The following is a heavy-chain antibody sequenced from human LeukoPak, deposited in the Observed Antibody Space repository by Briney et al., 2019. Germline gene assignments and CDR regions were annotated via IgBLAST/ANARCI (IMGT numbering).Heavy chain of an antibody. V-gene: IGHV3-30*18. D-gene: IGHD2-21*02. Sequence: GRSLRLSCAASGFTFSSYGMRWVRQAPGKGLEWVAVISYDGSNKYYADSVKGRFTISRDNSKNTLYLQMNSLRAEDTAVYYCAKGVGNLAYCGGDCYSFDYWGQGTLVTVSS. CDR2: ISYDGSNK. J-gene: IGHJ4*02. CDR1: GFTFSSYG. CDR3: AKGVGNLAYCGGDCYSFDY.